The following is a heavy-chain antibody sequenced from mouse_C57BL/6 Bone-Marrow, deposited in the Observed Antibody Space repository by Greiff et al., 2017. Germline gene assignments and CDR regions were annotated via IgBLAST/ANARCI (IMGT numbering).Heavy chain of an antibody. V-gene: IGHV1-55*01. CDR1: GYTFTSYW. J-gene: IGHJ4*01. Sequence: QVQLQQPGAELVKPGASVKMSCKASGYTFTSYWITWVKQRPGQGLEWIGDIYPGSGSTHYHETFKSKATLPVDTSSSTAYMQLRSLTSEDSAVYYCARGRRAMDYWGQGTSVTVSS. CDR2: IYPGSGST. CDR3: ARGRRAMDY.